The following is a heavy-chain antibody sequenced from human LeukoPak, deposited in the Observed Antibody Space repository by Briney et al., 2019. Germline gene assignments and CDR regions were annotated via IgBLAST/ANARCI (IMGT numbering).Heavy chain of an antibody. CDR3: ATDYSSSWYPGDY. Sequence: GGSLRLSCAASRFTFSSYWMSWVRQAPGKGLEWVANIKQDGSEKYYVDSVKGRFTISRDNAKNSLYLQMNSLRAEDTAVYYCATDYSSSWYPGDYWGQGTLVTVSS. D-gene: IGHD6-13*01. J-gene: IGHJ4*02. V-gene: IGHV3-7*02. CDR1: RFTFSSYW. CDR2: IKQDGSEK.